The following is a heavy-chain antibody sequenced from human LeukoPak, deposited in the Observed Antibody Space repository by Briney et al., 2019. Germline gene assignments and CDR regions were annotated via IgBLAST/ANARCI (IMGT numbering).Heavy chain of an antibody. CDR1: GGTFSSYA. J-gene: IGHJ4*02. V-gene: IGHV1-18*01. D-gene: IGHD2-2*01. CDR2: ISTYNGNT. CDR3: AREGSCSTTSCRFNDF. Sequence: ASVKVSCKASGGTFSSYAIRWVRQAPGQGLEWVAWISTYNGNTNHAQKFQDRVTVTMDKSTTTAYMELRSLRSDDTAVYYCAREGSCSTTSCRFNDFWGQGTLVTVSS.